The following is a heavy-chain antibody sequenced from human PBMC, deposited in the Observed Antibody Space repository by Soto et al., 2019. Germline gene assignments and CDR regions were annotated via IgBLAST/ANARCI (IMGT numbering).Heavy chain of an antibody. CDR1: GGSVSSGSYY. CDR3: ARVNYDILTGPDAFDI. Sequence: SETLSLTCTVSGGSVSSGSYYWSWIRQPPGKGLEWIGYIYYSGSTNYNPPLKSRVTISVDTSKNQFSLKLSSVTAADTAVYYCARVNYDILTGPDAFDIWGQGTMVTV. CDR2: IYYSGST. J-gene: IGHJ3*02. V-gene: IGHV4-61*01. D-gene: IGHD3-9*01.